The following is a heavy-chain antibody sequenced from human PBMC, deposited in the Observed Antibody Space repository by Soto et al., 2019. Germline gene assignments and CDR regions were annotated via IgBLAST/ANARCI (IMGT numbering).Heavy chain of an antibody. CDR1: GDTFSTYT. V-gene: IGHV1-69*13. CDR3: AKEWSLAAAALYYYYYYGMDV. J-gene: IGHJ6*02. Sequence: EASVKVSCKASGDTFSTYTMTWVRQAPGQGLEWMGGIIPRSATSNYAQKFQGRVTITADESTTTAYMELSSLTSEDTAVYYCAKEWSLAAAALYYYYYYGMDVWGQGTTVTVSS. CDR2: IIPRSATS. D-gene: IGHD6-13*01.